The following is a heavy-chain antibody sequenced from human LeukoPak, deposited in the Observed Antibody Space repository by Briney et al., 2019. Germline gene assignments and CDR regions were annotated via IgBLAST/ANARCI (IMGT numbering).Heavy chain of an antibody. J-gene: IGHJ6*03. CDR2: INHSGNT. Sequence: SETLSLTCAVYGGSFSGYYWSWIRQPPGKGLEWIGEINHSGNTNSNPSLKSRVTMSVDTSKNQFSLKLSSLTAADTAMYYCARREPHGDYGGKIRYYCYMDVWGKGTTITISS. D-gene: IGHD4-23*01. CDR3: ARREPHGDYGGKIRYYCYMDV. CDR1: GGSFSGYY. V-gene: IGHV4-34*01.